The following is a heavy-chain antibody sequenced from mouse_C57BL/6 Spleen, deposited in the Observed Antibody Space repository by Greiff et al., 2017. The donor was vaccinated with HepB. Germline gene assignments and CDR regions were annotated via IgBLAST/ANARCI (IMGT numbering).Heavy chain of an antibody. Sequence: QVQLQQSGPELVKPGASVKISCKASGYAFSSSWMNWVKQRPGKGLEWIGRIYPGDGDTNYNGKFKGKATLTADKSSSTAYMQLSSLTSEDSAVYFCARLGYYGSSPDYWGQGTTLTVSS. J-gene: IGHJ2*01. V-gene: IGHV1-82*01. CDR2: IYPGDGDT. CDR3: ARLGYYGSSPDY. D-gene: IGHD1-1*01. CDR1: GYAFSSSW.